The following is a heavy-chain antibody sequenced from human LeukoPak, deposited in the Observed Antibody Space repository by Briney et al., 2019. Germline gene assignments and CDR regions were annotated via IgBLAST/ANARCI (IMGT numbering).Heavy chain of an antibody. D-gene: IGHD3-3*01. J-gene: IGHJ6*02. V-gene: IGHV3-74*01. CDR3: ARERDPTIFGVVANYYYGMDV. CDR1: GFTFSSYW. Sequence: GGSLRLSCAASGFTFSSYWMHWVRHAPGKGLVWVSRINSDGSRTSYADSVEGRFTISRDNAKNTLYLQMNSLRAEDTAVYYCARERDPTIFGVVANYYYGMDVWGQGTTVTVSS. CDR2: INSDGSRT.